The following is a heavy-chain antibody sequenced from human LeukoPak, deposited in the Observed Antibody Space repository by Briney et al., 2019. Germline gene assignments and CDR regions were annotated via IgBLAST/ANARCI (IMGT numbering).Heavy chain of an antibody. CDR1: GFTFDDHA. J-gene: IGHJ4*02. CDR3: AKSLVGTTRGYDY. CDR2: IGWNSATV. V-gene: IGHV3-9*01. Sequence: GGSLRLSCAASGFTFDDHAMHWVRRIPGKGLEWVSGIGWNSATVGYMDSVRGRFTISRDSSKNTLYLQMNSLRDEDTAIYYCAKSLVGTTRGYDYWGQGTLVTVSS. D-gene: IGHD1-26*01.